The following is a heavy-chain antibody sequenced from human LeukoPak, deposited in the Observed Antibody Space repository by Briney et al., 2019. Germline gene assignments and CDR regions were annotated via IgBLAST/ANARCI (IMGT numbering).Heavy chain of an antibody. CDR1: GGSISSTSYY. CDR3: ARQFGGSFFDY. V-gene: IGHV4-39*01. J-gene: IGHJ4*02. CDR2: IYYSGST. D-gene: IGHD1-26*01. Sequence: PSETLSLTCTVLGGSISSTSYYWGWIRQPPGKGLEWIGSIYYSGSTYYNPSLRSRVTMSVDTSKNQFSLKLNSVTAADTAVYYCARQFGGSFFDYWGQGTLVTVSS.